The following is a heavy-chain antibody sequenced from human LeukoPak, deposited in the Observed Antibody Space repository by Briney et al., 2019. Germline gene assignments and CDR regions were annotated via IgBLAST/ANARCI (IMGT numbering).Heavy chain of an antibody. CDR1: GGSISSYY. V-gene: IGHV4-59*01. CDR2: IYYSGST. J-gene: IGHJ4*02. Sequence: PSETLSLTCTVSGGSISSYYWSWIRQPPGKGLEWIGYIYYSGSTNYNPSLKSRVTISVDTSKNQFSLKLSPVTAADTAVYYCARARSNWDYYFDYWGQGTLVTVSS. CDR3: ARARSNWDYYFDY. D-gene: IGHD1-7*01.